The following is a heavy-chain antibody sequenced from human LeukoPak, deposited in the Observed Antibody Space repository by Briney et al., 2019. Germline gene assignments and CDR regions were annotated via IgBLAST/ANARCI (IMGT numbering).Heavy chain of an antibody. Sequence: PGRSLRLSCAASGFTFSSYGIHWVRQAPGKGLEWVAVISYDGSNKYYADSVKGRFTISRDNSKNTLYLQMNSLRAEDTAVYYCAKDQLRKDIVVVPAAPPDYWGQGTLVTVSS. CDR1: GFTFSSYG. D-gene: IGHD2-2*01. CDR2: ISYDGSNK. J-gene: IGHJ4*02. CDR3: AKDQLRKDIVVVPAAPPDY. V-gene: IGHV3-30*18.